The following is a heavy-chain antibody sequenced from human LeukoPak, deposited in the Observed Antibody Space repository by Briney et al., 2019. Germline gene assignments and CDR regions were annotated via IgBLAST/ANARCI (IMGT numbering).Heavy chain of an antibody. D-gene: IGHD6-13*01. Sequence: SVKVSCKASGGTFSSYAISWVRQAPGQGLEWMGRIIPILGIANYAQKFQGRVTITADKSTSTAYMELSSPRSEDTAVYYCARDGPAAGTEVDYWGQGTLVTVSS. CDR2: IIPILGIA. CDR1: GGTFSSYA. CDR3: ARDGPAAGTEVDY. V-gene: IGHV1-69*04. J-gene: IGHJ4*02.